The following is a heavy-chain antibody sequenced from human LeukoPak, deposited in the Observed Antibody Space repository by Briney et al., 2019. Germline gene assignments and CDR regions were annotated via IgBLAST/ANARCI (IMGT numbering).Heavy chain of an antibody. CDR1: GGSISSGGYY. Sequence: SQTLSLTCTVSGGSISSGGYYRSWIRQHPGKGLEWIGYIYYSGSTYYNPSLKSRVTISVDTSKNQFSLKLSSVTAADTAVYYCARDSRSEWSPSLGELSLFDYWGQGTLVTVSS. CDR3: ARDSRSEWSPSLGELSLFDY. V-gene: IGHV4-31*03. CDR2: IYYSGST. D-gene: IGHD3-16*02. J-gene: IGHJ4*02.